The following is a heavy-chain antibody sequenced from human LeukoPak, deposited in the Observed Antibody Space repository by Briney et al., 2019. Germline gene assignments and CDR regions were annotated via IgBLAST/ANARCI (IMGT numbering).Heavy chain of an antibody. CDR1: GGSISSSSYY. CDR3: ARDLKTRDYYDSSGYRGYFDY. Sequence: SETLSLTCTVSGGSISSSSYYWGWIRQPPGKGLEWIGSIYYSGSTYYNPSLKSRVTISVDTSKNQFSLKLSSVTAADTAVYYCARDLKTRDYYDSSGYRGYFDYWGQGTLVTVSS. V-gene: IGHV4-39*07. D-gene: IGHD3-22*01. CDR2: IYYSGST. J-gene: IGHJ4*02.